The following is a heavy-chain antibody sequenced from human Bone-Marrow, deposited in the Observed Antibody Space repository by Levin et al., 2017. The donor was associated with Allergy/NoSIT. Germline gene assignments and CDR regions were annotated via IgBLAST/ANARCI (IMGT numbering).Heavy chain of an antibody. CDR1: GFTFSSYA. CDR2: INIRSTSA. D-gene: IGHD6-13*01. J-gene: IGHJ3*02. Sequence: GGSLRLSCAASGFTFSSYAMSWVRQAPGKGLEWVSVINIRSTSAYGDSVKGRLTTSRDNSKNTLYLQMSSLRAEDTAVYYCAKTSPYGTSWLGAFDIWGQGTMVTVSS. CDR3: AKTSPYGTSWLGAFDI. V-gene: IGHV3-23*02.